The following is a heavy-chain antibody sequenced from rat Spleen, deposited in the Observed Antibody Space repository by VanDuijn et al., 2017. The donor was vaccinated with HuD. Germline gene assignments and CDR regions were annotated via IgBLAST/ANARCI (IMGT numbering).Heavy chain of an antibody. V-gene: IGHV5-20*01. Sequence: EVQLVESDGGLVQPGRSLKLSCAASGFTFSDYYMAWVRQAPGKGLEWVATITHNDGVTYYPDSMRGRFTISRDDAENTLYLQMNSLRSEDTATYFCTRENWVLDYWGQGVMVTVSS. CDR1: GFTFSDYY. J-gene: IGHJ2*01. CDR3: TRENWVLDY. CDR2: ITHNDGVT. D-gene: IGHD5-1*01.